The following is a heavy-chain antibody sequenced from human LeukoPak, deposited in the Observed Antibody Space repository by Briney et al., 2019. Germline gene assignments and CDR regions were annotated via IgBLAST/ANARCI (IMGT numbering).Heavy chain of an antibody. J-gene: IGHJ3*01. CDR1: GFTFNTYG. Sequence: GGSLRLSCAASGFTFNTYGMHWVRQAPGKGLEWVALIWYDGSNTNYADSVKGRFTISRDNSKNTLYLQLNSLRAEDTAVYYCARVLSDLRDDSFGVWGQGTMVTVSS. V-gene: IGHV3-33*01. CDR3: ARVLSDLRDDSFGV. CDR2: IWYDGSNT.